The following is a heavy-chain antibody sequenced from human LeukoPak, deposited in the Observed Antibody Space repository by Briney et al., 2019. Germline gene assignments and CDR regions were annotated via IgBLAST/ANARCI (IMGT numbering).Heavy chain of an antibody. V-gene: IGHV1-46*01. CDR3: ARAWRYTDWFDP. CDR2: INPSDDST. D-gene: IGHD1-14*01. J-gene: IGHJ5*02. CDR1: GYTFTSYY. Sequence: GASVKVSCKASGYTFTSYYMHWVRRAPGQGLEWMGIINPSDDSTIYAQKFQGRVTVTRDTSTSTVYMELSSLRSEDTAVYYCARAWRYTDWFDPWGQGTLVTVSS.